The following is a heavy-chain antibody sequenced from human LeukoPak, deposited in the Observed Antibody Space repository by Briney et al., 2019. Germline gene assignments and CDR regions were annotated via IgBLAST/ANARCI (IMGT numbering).Heavy chain of an antibody. J-gene: IGHJ3*02. D-gene: IGHD3-9*01. CDR3: ARFTPRYLGAFDI. V-gene: IGHV3-7*03. Sequence: GGSLRLSWAASGFTFSSYWMSWVRQAPGKGLEWVANIKQDGSEKYYVDSVKGRFTISRDNAKNSLYLQMNSLRAEDTAVYYCARFTPRYLGAFDIWGQGTMVTVSS. CDR1: GFTFSSYW. CDR2: IKQDGSEK.